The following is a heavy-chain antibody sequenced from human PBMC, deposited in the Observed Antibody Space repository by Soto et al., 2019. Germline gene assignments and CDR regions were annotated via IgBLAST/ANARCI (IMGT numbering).Heavy chain of an antibody. CDR3: ARDIWFGELLTPGWFDP. CDR2: INPNNGNT. D-gene: IGHD3-10*01. Sequence: GASVKVSCKTSGYSFTKYGVNWVRQAPGQGLQWMGRINPNNGNTDYAQTLQGRLTISTDTSTSSAYMELGSLRSNDTAVYYCARDIWFGELLTPGWFDPWGQGTLVTVSS. J-gene: IGHJ5*02. V-gene: IGHV1-18*01. CDR1: GYSFTKYG.